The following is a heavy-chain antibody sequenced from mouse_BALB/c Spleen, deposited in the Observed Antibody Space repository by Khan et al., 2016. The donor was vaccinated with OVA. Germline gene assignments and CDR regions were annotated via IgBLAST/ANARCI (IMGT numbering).Heavy chain of an antibody. J-gene: IGHJ3*01. D-gene: IGHD2-2*01. V-gene: IGHV1-9*01. Sequence: QVQLKESGAELMKPWASVKITCKATGYTFSSYWIEWVKQRPGHGLEWIGDILPGSGSTNYNDKFKGKGTFTAHTSSNTAYMQLSSLTSEDSAVYYCARGGYGGFAYWGQGTLVTVSA. CDR3: ARGGYGGFAY. CDR2: ILPGSGST. CDR1: GYTFSSYW.